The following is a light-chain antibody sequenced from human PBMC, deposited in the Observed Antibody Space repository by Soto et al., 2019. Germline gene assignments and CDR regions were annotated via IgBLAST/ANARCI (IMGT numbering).Light chain of an antibody. Sequence: ESVLTQSTDTLSLSPGEGATLSCRASQSVSSSYLAWYHQRPGQAPRLLIYGSYSRATGIPDRFSGGGSGTDFTLTISRLETEDFAVYYCQQYGSLPITFGQGTRLEI. V-gene: IGKV3-20*01. CDR2: GSY. CDR3: QQYGSLPIT. J-gene: IGKJ5*01. CDR1: QSVSSSY.